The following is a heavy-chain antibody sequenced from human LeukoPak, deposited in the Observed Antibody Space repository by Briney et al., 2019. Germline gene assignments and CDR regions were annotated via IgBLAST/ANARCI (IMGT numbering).Heavy chain of an antibody. J-gene: IGHJ4*02. Sequence: GASVKVSCKASGYTFTGYYMHWVGQAPGQGLEWMGWINPNSGGTNYAQKFQGRVTMTRDTSISTAYMELSRLRSDDTAVYYCARFSYYGSGSQLDYWGQGTLVTVSS. CDR1: GYTFTGYY. CDR3: ARFSYYGSGSQLDY. D-gene: IGHD3-10*01. CDR2: INPNSGGT. V-gene: IGHV1-2*02.